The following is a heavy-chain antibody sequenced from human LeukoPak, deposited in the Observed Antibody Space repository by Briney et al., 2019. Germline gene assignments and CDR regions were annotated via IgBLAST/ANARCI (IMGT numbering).Heavy chain of an antibody. J-gene: IGHJ6*03. Sequence: PGGSLRLSCAASGFTFSSYSMNWVRQAPGKGLEWVSYISSSSSIIYYVDSVKGRFTISRDNAKNSLYLQMYSLRAEDTAVYYCARVVEATRPYMDVWGKGTTVTVSS. CDR3: ARVVEATRPYMDV. CDR1: GFTFSSYS. V-gene: IGHV3-48*04. CDR2: ISSSSSII. D-gene: IGHD2-15*01.